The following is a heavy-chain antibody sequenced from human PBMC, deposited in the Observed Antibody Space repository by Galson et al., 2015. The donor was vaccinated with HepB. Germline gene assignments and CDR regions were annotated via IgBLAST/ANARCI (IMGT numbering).Heavy chain of an antibody. CDR3: AKGRGMILESWFFDY. D-gene: IGHD3-16*01. Sequence: SLRLSCAASGFSFSIYAMNWVRQAPGKGLEWVSTIDNDVVTAFYADSVKGRFTISRDNSKNTVYLQMNNLRGEDTAVYYCAKGRGMILESWFFDYLGQGAPVTVSS. V-gene: IGHV3-23*01. J-gene: IGHJ4*02. CDR1: GFSFSIYA. CDR2: IDNDVVTA.